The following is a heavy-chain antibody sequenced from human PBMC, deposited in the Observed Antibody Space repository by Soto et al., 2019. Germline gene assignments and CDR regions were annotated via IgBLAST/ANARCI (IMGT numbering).Heavy chain of an antibody. V-gene: IGHV3-23*01. CDR1: GFTFSSYG. D-gene: IGHD6-6*01. J-gene: IGHJ4*02. CDR3: AKGVYSTSSYFDY. CDR2: ISGSGGST. Sequence: LILSCAASGFTFSSYGMSWVRQAPGKGLEWVSTISGSGGSTYYADSVKGRSTISRDNSKNTLYLQMNGLRAEDTAVYYCAKGVYSTSSYFDYWGQGTLVTVSS.